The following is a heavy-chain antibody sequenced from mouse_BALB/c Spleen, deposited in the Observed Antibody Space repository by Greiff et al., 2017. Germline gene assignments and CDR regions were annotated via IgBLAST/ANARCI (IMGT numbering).Heavy chain of an antibody. CDR1: GDSITSGY. D-gene: IGHD1-1*01. V-gene: IGHV3-8*02. Sequence: EVKLQESGPSLVKPSQTLSLTCSVTGDSITSGYWNWIRKFPGNKLEYMGYISYSGSTYYNPSLKSRISITRDTSKNQYYLQLNSVTTEDTATYYCARGRRSSYWYFDVWGAGTTVTVSS. CDR3: ARGRRSSYWYFDV. J-gene: IGHJ1*01. CDR2: ISYSGST.